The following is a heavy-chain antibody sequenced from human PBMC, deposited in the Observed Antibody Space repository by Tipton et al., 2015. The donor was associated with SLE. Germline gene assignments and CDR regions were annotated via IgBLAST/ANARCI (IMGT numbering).Heavy chain of an antibody. CDR2: VSGYNGNT. J-gene: IGHJ3*02. V-gene: IGHV1-18*01. D-gene: IGHD4-17*01. Sequence: QLVQSGPEVKKPGASVKVSCKASGYAFNNNGIIWVRQAPGQGLEWMGWVSGYNGNTNYAQKFQGRITMTTDTSTSTAYMELRSLRSDDTAVYYCARGGMMRGIDGERDAFDMWGQGTMVTVSS. CDR3: ARGGMMRGIDGERDAFDM. CDR1: GYAFNNNG.